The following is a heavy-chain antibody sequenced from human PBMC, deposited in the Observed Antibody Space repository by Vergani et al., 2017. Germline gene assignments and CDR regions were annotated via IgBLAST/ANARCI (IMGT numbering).Heavy chain of an antibody. CDR3: ARDGHFDY. V-gene: IGHV3-53*04. Sequence: EVQLVESGGGLVQPGGSLRLSCAASGFTVSSNYMSWVRPAPGKGLEWVSVIYSGGSTYYADSVKGRFTISRHNSNNTLYLQMNSLRAEDTAVYYCARDGHFDYWGQGTLVTVSS. CDR2: IYSGGST. J-gene: IGHJ4*02. CDR1: GFTVSSNY.